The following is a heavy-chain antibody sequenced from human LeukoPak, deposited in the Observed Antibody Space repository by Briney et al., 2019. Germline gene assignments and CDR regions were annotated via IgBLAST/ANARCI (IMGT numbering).Heavy chain of an antibody. CDR3: ARANYVGMDV. J-gene: IGHJ6*04. CDR1: GGSISSYY. D-gene: IGHD3-10*02. Sequence: PSETLSLTCTVSGGSISSYYWGWIRQPPGKGLEWIGSIYYSGSTYYNPSLKSRVTISVDTSKNQFSLKLSSVTAADTAVYYCARANYVGMDVWGKGTTVTVSS. V-gene: IGHV4-39*07. CDR2: IYYSGST.